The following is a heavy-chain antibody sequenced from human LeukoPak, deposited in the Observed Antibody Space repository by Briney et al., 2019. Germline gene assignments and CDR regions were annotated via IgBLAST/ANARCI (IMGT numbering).Heavy chain of an antibody. Sequence: GGSLRLSCAASGFTFRSYAMSWVRQAPGKGLEWVSAISGSGGSTYYADSVKGRFTISRDNSKNTLYLQMNSLRAEDTAVYYCAKDGSVLLWFGESDAFDTWGHGTMVTVSS. CDR3: AKDGSVLLWFGESDAFDT. D-gene: IGHD3-10*01. CDR1: GFTFRSYA. J-gene: IGHJ3*02. V-gene: IGHV3-23*01. CDR2: ISGSGGST.